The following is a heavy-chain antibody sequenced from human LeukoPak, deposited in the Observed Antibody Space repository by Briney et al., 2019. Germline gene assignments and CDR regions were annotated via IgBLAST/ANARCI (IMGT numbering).Heavy chain of an antibody. D-gene: IGHD5-18*01. Sequence: PGGSLRLSCAASGFTFSSYGMTWVRQAPGKGLEWVSYISSSSSTIYYADSVKGRFTISRDNAKNSLYLQLNSLRAEDTAVYYCARDSTGYGYEEWSWGQGTLVTVSS. CDR1: GFTFSSYG. CDR3: ARDSTGYGYEEWS. J-gene: IGHJ5*02. V-gene: IGHV3-48*01. CDR2: ISSSSSTI.